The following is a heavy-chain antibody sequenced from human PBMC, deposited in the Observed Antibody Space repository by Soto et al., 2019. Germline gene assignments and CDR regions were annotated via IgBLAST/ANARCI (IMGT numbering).Heavy chain of an antibody. CDR2: ISGSGGTT. CDR1: GFTFTTRA. CDR3: ATGTQNFDY. J-gene: IGHJ4*02. Sequence: GGSLRLSCAASGFTFTTRAMSWVRQAPGKGLQWVSGISGSGGTTYYADSVKGRLTISRDNSKNMLYLQMNSLRDDDTAVYYCATGTQNFDYWGRGTRVTVSS. D-gene: IGHD3-10*01. V-gene: IGHV3-23*01.